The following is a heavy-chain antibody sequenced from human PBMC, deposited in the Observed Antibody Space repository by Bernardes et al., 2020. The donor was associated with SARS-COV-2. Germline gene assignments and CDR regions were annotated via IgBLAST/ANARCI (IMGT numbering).Heavy chain of an antibody. CDR2: IYHSGGT. D-gene: IGHD1-20*01. J-gene: IGHJ2*01. Sequence: TLSLTCTVSGGSIRNYYWSWIRQPPGKALEWIGYIYHSGGTSYNPSLKSRVTISIETSKSHFSLRLSSLTAADTAVYYCVRGYVNWYFDLWGRGTLVTVSS. V-gene: IGHV4-59*01. CDR1: GGSIRNYY. CDR3: VRGYVNWYFDL.